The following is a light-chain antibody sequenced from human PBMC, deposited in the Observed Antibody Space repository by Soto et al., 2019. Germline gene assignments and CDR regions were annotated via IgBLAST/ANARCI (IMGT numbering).Light chain of an antibody. V-gene: IGLV2-8*01. CDR1: SSDVGGYYDY. J-gene: IGLJ1*01. CDR3: SSYAGSNNFV. Sequence: QSVLTQPRSVSGSPGQSVTIPCTGTSSDVGGYYDYVSWYQQHPGKAPKLVIYEVTKRPSGVPDRVSASKSGNTASLTVSGLRAEDEADYYCSSYAGSNNFVFGSGTKVTV. CDR2: EVT.